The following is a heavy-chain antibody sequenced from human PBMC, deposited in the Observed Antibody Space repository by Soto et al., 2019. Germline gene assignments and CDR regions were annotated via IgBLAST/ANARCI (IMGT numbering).Heavy chain of an antibody. V-gene: IGHV5-51*01. CDR3: ARHAGNSWKGHYFDY. CDR1: GYTFTTSW. CDR2: IDPGDSDT. J-gene: IGHJ4*02. D-gene: IGHD6-13*01. Sequence: GESLKISCKASGYTFTTSWIGWVRQMPGQGLEWMGIIDPGDSDTRYSPSFQGRITISVDKSISTAYLQWSSLEASDTAIYYWARHAGNSWKGHYFDYWGRGALVTVSS.